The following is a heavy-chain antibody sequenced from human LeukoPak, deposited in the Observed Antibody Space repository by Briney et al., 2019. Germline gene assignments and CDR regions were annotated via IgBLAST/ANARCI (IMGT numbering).Heavy chain of an antibody. CDR1: GFTFSSYT. J-gene: IGHJ6*03. CDR3: ARDRGYCSGGRCYSEGLGHMDV. CDR2: ITSSSTYK. D-gene: IGHD2-15*01. Sequence: KPGGSLRLSCAASGFTFSSYTTSWVRQSPGKGLEWVSSITSSSTYKSYADSLRGRFTISRDNAKNSLYLQMNSLRAEDTAVYYCARDRGYCSGGRCYSEGLGHMDVWGKGTTVTVSS. V-gene: IGHV3-21*01.